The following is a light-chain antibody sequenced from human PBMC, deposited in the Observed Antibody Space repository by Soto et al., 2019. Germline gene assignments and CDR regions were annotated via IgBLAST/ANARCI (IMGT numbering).Light chain of an antibody. Sequence: DIVLTQSPDSLAVSLGERATINCKSSQTVLFNSNSKNYLAWYQQKPGQPPKLLIYWASARESGVPDRFSGSGSETNFYFTSQSVQAEDVAVYYCQQSYTIPITFGGGTKVEIK. CDR1: QTVLFNSNSKNY. V-gene: IGKV4-1*01. J-gene: IGKJ4*01. CDR3: QQSYTIPIT. CDR2: WAS.